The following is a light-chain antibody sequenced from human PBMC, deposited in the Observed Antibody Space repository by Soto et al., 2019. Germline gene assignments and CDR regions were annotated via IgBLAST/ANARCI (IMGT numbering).Light chain of an antibody. CDR1: QSVSRY. CDR2: DAS. J-gene: IGKJ4*01. V-gene: IGKV3-11*01. CDR3: QQRSSWPFT. Sequence: IVMTHSPATLSVSPWYSSTLSFRASQSVSRYLAWYQQKPGQAPRLLIYDASDRSTGLPARFSGSGSGTDFTLTISSLEPEDFAVYFCQQRSSWPFTFGGGTKVDIK.